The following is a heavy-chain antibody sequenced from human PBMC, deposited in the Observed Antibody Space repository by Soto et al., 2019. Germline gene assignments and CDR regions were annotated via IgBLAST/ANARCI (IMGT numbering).Heavy chain of an antibody. V-gene: IGHV3-53*01. J-gene: IGHJ4*02. D-gene: IGHD2-21*02. Sequence: GRDRPLSCEASVFTSSEYYMRWIRPAPGKGLEWVASIYSGETTYYADSVRGRFTISSDKSKNTLYFQLSSLRIEDSAVYYCTRDGRGLGRLSLFEYWGQGVLVTVSS. CDR2: IYSGETT. CDR3: TRDGRGLGRLSLFEY. CDR1: VFTSSEYY.